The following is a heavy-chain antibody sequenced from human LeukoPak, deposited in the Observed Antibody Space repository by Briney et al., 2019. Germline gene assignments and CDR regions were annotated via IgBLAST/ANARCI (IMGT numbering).Heavy chain of an antibody. D-gene: IGHD3-22*01. CDR1: GYTFTGYY. CDR2: INPNSGGT. Sequence: GASVKVSCKASGYTFTGYYMHWVRQAPGQGLEWMGWINPNSGGTNYAQRFQGRVTMTRDTSISTAYMELSRLRSDDTAVYYCARDLNAGIVVLYYWGQGTLVTVSS. J-gene: IGHJ4*02. CDR3: ARDLNAGIVVLYY. V-gene: IGHV1-2*02.